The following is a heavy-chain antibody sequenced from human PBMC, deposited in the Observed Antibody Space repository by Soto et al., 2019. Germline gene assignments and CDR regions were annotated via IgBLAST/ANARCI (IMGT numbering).Heavy chain of an antibody. CDR3: ARIAGYFDL. Sequence: QITLKESGPTLVKPTQTLTLTCTFSGFSLSTSGVGVGWIRQPPGKALEWLALIYWDDDKRYSPSLKGRLTITKDTSKNQVVLTMTNMDPVDTATYYCARIAGYFDLWGRGTLVTVSS. J-gene: IGHJ2*01. V-gene: IGHV2-5*02. CDR2: IYWDDDK. CDR1: GFSLSTSGVG.